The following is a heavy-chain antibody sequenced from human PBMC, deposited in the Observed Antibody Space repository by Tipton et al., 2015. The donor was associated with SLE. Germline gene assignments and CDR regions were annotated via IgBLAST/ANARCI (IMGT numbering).Heavy chain of an antibody. CDR2: VFSSGHT. D-gene: IGHD2-8*02. CDR3: ARDRGTDYYYYYMDV. Sequence: TLSLTCTVSGGSISSTTYYWSWIRQPAGRGLEWIGRVFSSGHTNYSPSLKSRVTMSVDTSKNQFSLTLSSVTAADTAVYYCARDRGTDYYYYYMDVWGKGTTVTVSS. V-gene: IGHV4-61*02. CDR1: GGSISSTTYY. J-gene: IGHJ6*03.